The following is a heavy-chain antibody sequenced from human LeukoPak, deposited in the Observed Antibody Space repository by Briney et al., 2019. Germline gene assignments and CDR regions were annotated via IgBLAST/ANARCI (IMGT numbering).Heavy chain of an antibody. CDR1: GYTFTGYY. CDR2: IKPNNGGT. Sequence: GASVKVSCKASGYTFTGYYMHWVRQAPGQGLEWMGWIKPNNGGTNYAQKFQGRVTMTRDTSTSTAYMELSRLRSDDTAVYYCARARGDIVVVPAAIWFDPWGQGTLVTVSS. D-gene: IGHD2-2*01. V-gene: IGHV1-2*02. CDR3: ARARGDIVVVPAAIWFDP. J-gene: IGHJ5*02.